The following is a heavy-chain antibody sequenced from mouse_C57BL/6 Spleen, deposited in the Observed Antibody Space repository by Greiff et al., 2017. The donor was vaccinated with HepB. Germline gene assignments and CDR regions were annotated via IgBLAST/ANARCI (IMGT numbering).Heavy chain of an antibody. V-gene: IGHV1-64*01. CDR1: GYTFTSYW. Sequence: QVQLQQPGAELVKPGASVKLSCKASGYTFTSYWMHWVKQRPGQGLEWIGMIHPNSGSTNYNEKFKSKATLTVDKSSSTAYMQLSSLTSEDSAVYYCARESTGTTFDYWGQGTTLTVSS. CDR2: IHPNSGST. CDR3: ARESTGTTFDY. D-gene: IGHD4-1*02. J-gene: IGHJ2*01.